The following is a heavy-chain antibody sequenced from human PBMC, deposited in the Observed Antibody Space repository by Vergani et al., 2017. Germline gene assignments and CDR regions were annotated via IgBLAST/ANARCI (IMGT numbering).Heavy chain of an antibody. CDR1: GFTFSSYS. Sequence: EVQLVESGGGLVKPGGSLRLSCAASGFTFSSYSMNWVRQAPGKGLEWVSSISSSSSYIYYADSVKGRFTISRDNAKNSLYLQMNSLRAEDTAVYYCARGPISGYYDSSGYSNHYWGQGTLVTVSS. V-gene: IGHV3-21*06. CDR2: ISSSSSYI. J-gene: IGHJ4*02. CDR3: ARGPISGYYDSSGYSNHY. D-gene: IGHD3-22*01.